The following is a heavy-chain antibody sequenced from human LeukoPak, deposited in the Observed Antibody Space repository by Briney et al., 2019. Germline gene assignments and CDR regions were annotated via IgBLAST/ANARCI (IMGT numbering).Heavy chain of an antibody. CDR2: IKQDGSEK. V-gene: IGHV3-7*01. CDR3: ARLGQSGGWHFDY. CDR1: GFTFSSYA. J-gene: IGHJ4*02. Sequence: PGGSLRLSCAASGFTFSSYAMSWVRQAPGKGLEWVANIKQDGSEKYYVDSVKGRFTISRDNAKNSLYLQMNSLRAEDTAVYYCARLGQSGGWHFDYWGQGTLVTVSS. D-gene: IGHD6-19*01.